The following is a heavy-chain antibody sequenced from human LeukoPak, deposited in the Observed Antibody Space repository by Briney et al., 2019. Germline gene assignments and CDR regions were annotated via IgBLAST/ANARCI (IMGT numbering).Heavy chain of an antibody. CDR2: INPNNGGT. J-gene: IGHJ4*02. D-gene: IGHD1-26*01. V-gene: IGHV1-2*02. CDR1: GYTFTGYY. Sequence: ASVKVSCKASGYTFTGYYMHLVRQAPGQGLEWMGWINPNNGGTNYAQKFQGRVTMTSDTSISTAYMELSRLRSDDTAVYYCVRDPSEVGALWGQGSLVTVSS. CDR3: VRDPSEVGAL.